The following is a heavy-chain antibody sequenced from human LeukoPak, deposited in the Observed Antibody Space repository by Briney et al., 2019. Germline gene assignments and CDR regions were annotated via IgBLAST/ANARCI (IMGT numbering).Heavy chain of an antibody. D-gene: IGHD6-6*01. CDR3: TSTFSSSYYFDY. CDR1: GFTFSGSA. CDR2: IRSKANSYAT. Sequence: GGSLRLSCAASGFTFSGSAMHWVRQASGKGLEWVGRIRSKANSYATAYAASVKGRFTISRDDSKNTAYLQMNSLKAEDTAVYYCTSTFSSSYYFDYWGQGTLVTVSS. J-gene: IGHJ4*02. V-gene: IGHV3-73*01.